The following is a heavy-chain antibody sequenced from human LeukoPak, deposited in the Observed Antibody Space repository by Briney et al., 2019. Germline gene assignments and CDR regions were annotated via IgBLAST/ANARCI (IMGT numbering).Heavy chain of an antibody. Sequence: GGSLRLSCAASGFTFNGYWMNWVRQAPGKGLEWVSYISSSGSTIYYADSVKGRFTISRDNAKNSLYLQRNSLRAEDTAVYYCAELGITMIGGVWGKGTTVTISS. CDR2: ISSSGSTI. D-gene: IGHD3-10*02. CDR3: AELGITMIGGV. J-gene: IGHJ6*04. CDR1: GFTFNGYW. V-gene: IGHV3-48*04.